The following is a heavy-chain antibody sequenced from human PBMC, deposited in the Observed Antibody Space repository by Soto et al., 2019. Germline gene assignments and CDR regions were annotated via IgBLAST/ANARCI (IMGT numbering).Heavy chain of an antibody. V-gene: IGHV4-31*02. J-gene: IGHJ4*02. CDR3: ARVFSSSTGFFEY. Sequence: SWFRPYSEKGLQRSGYIYHSGSTYYNPSLKSRVTISVDTSNNEFSLKLGSVNAADSAMYYCARVFSSSTGFFEYWGPGIVV. D-gene: IGHD2-2*01. CDR2: IYHSGST.